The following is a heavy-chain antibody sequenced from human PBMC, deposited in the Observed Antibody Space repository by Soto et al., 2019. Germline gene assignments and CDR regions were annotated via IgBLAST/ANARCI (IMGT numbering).Heavy chain of an antibody. CDR3: ARVTEQWLVFYWFDP. CDR1: GGSISSGGYY. D-gene: IGHD6-19*01. CDR2: IYYSGST. Sequence: QVQLQESGPGLVKPSQTLSLTCTVSGGSISSGGYYWSWIRQHPGKGLEWIGYIYYSGSTYYNPSLKSRVTISVDTSKNQFSLKLSSVTAADTAVYYCARVTEQWLVFYWFDPWGQGTLVTVSS. J-gene: IGHJ5*02. V-gene: IGHV4-31*03.